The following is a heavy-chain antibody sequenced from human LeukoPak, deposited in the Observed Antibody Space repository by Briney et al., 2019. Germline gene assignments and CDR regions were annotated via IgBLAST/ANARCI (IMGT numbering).Heavy chain of an antibody. J-gene: IGHJ4*02. CDR3: ARVAAGSSWPFDY. CDR2: IYHSGST. CDR1: GYSISSGYY. Sequence: SETLSLTCTVSGYSISSGYYWGWIRQPPGKGLEWIGSIYHSGSTYYNPSLKSRVTISVDTSKNQFSLKLSSVTAADTAVYYCARVAAGSSWPFDYWGQGTLVTVSS. D-gene: IGHD6-13*01. V-gene: IGHV4-38-2*02.